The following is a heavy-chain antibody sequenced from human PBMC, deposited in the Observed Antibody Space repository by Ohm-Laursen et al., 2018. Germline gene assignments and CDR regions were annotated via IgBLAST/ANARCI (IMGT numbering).Heavy chain of an antibody. J-gene: IGHJ4*02. D-gene: IGHD2/OR15-2a*01. Sequence: SDTLSLTCTVSGGSISSFYWSRIRQPPGKGLEWIGYIYYSGSTNYNSSLESRVTISVDTSKNQFSLKLSSVTAADTAVYYCARVSPVDETYFDYWGQGTLVIVSS. CDR2: IYYSGST. CDR1: GGSISSFY. V-gene: IGHV4-59*07. CDR3: ARVSPVDETYFDY.